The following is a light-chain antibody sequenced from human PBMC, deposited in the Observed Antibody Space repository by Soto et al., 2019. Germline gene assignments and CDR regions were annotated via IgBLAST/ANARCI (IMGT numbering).Light chain of an antibody. J-gene: IGKJ1*01. Sequence: EIVLTQSPGTLSLSPGERATLSCRASQSFSSSYLAWYQQKPGQAPRLLIYETSSRATGIPDRFSGRGSQTDFTLTISRLEPEDFAVYYCQQYGTSPRTFGQGTKWIS. V-gene: IGKV3-20*01. CDR1: QSFSSSY. CDR3: QQYGTSPRT. CDR2: ETS.